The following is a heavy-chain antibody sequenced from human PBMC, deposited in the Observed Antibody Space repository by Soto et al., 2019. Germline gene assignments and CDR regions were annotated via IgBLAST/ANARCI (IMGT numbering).Heavy chain of an antibody. J-gene: IGHJ4*02. CDR2: IFHSGST. D-gene: IGHD3-16*01. Sequence: SETLSLTCTVSGASISSESYYWGWIRQPPGKGLEWIASIFHSGSTYYNPSLKSRVAISVDTSKNQFSLKLSSVTAADTAVYYCARWFGDYWGQGTLVTVSS. CDR3: ARWFGDY. V-gene: IGHV4-39*07. CDR1: GASISSESYY.